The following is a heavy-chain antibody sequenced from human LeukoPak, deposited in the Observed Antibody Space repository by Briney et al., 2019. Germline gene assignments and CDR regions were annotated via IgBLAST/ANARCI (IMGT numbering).Heavy chain of an antibody. D-gene: IGHD3-22*01. J-gene: IGHJ4*02. V-gene: IGHV3-53*01. CDR3: ARSKGANTYYYDSSGLYYFDY. Sequence: GGSLRLSCAASGFTVSSNYMSWVRQAPGKGLEWVSVIYSGGSTYYADSVKGRFTVSRDNSKNTLYLQMNSLRAEDTAVYYCARSKGANTYYYDSSGLYYFDYWGQGTLVTVSS. CDR1: GFTVSSNY. CDR2: IYSGGST.